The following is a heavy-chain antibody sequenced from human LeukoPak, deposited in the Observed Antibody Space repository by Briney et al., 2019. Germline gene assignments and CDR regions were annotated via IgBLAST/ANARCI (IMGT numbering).Heavy chain of an antibody. CDR2: IYYSGST. Sequence: SETLSLTCTVSGGSISSSSYYWCWIRQPPGKGLGWIGSIYYSGSTYYNPSLKSRVTISVDTSKNQFSLKLSSVTAADTAVYYCASVLKYQLLYYFDYWGQGTLVTVSS. J-gene: IGHJ4*02. V-gene: IGHV4-39*01. CDR3: ASVLKYQLLYYFDY. CDR1: GGSISSSSYY. D-gene: IGHD2-2*01.